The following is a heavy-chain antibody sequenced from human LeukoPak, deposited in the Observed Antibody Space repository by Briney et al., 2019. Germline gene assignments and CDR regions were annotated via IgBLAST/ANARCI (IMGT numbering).Heavy chain of an antibody. CDR1: GFTVSSNY. CDR3: ARDRRPLAVAGYSAYYYGMDV. CDR2: IYSGGST. Sequence: GGSLRLSCAASGFTVSSNYMSWVRQAPGKGLEWDSVIYSGGSTYYADSVKGRFTISRDNSKNTLYLQMNSLRAEDTAVYYCARDRRPLAVAGYSAYYYGMDVWGQGTTVTVSS. V-gene: IGHV3-66*01. J-gene: IGHJ6*02. D-gene: IGHD6-19*01.